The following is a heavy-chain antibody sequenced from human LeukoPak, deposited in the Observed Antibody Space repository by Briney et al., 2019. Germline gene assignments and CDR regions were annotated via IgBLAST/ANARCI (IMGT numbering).Heavy chain of an antibody. Sequence: ASVKVSCKASGYSFADYYMHWVRQAPGQGLEWMGWIKPNSGDTRSAQKFQGRVIMTRDTSTGTAYMELSSLRSEDTAVYYCAREADSGSYPRSFDYWGQGTLVTVSS. D-gene: IGHD1-26*01. V-gene: IGHV1-2*02. CDR2: IKPNSGDT. CDR3: AREADSGSYPRSFDY. J-gene: IGHJ4*02. CDR1: GYSFADYY.